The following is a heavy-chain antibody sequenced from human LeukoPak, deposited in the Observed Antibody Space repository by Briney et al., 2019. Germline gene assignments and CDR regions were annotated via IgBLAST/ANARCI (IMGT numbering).Heavy chain of an antibody. CDR2: ISSSGSTI. Sequence: GGSLRLSCAASGFTFSSYEMNWVRQAPGKGLEWVSYISSSGSTIYYADSVKGRFTISRDNAKNSLYLQMNSLRAEDTAVYYCAREEEIAVAGLDYWGQGTLVTVSS. D-gene: IGHD6-19*01. CDR3: AREEEIAVAGLDY. CDR1: GFTFSSYE. V-gene: IGHV3-48*03. J-gene: IGHJ4*02.